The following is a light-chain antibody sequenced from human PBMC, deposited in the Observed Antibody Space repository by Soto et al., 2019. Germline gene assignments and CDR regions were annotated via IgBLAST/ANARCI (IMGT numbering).Light chain of an antibody. CDR2: GAS. CDR1: QSVSSN. J-gene: IGKJ4*01. V-gene: IGKV3-15*01. CDR3: QQYNNWPS. Sequence: EVVMTQSPATLSVSPRERATLSCRASQSVSSNLAWYQQKPGQAPRLLIYGASTRATGIPARFSGSGSGTEFTLTISSLQSEDFAVYYCQQYNNWPSSGGRTKAAI.